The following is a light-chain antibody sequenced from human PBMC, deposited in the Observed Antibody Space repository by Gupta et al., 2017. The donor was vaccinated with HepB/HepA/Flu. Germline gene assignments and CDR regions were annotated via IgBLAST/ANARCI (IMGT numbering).Light chain of an antibody. CDR3: QQYMNWPPWT. Sequence: EIVMTQSPATLSGSPGERATLSCRASQSISRSLAWYQQKPGEPPRLLIYGASTRATGIPARFSGSGSGTEFTLTISSLQSEDFAIYYCQQYMNWPPWTFGQGTKVEIK. CDR2: GAS. V-gene: IGKV3-15*01. J-gene: IGKJ1*01. CDR1: QSISRS.